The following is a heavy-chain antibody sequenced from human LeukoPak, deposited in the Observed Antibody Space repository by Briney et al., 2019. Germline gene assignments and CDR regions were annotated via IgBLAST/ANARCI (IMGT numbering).Heavy chain of an antibody. V-gene: IGHV3-9*01. CDR2: ISWNSRSI. CDR3: AKDIVSAFGGIIVIPRAFDI. J-gene: IGHJ3*02. D-gene: IGHD3-16*02. Sequence: QPGRSLRLSCVASGFSFDVYAMHWVRHTPGKGLEWVSGISWNSRSIGYADSVKGRFTISRDNAKNSLYLQMNSLRTEDTALYYCAKDIVSAFGGIIVIPRAFDIWGQGTMVTVSS. CDR1: GFSFDVYA.